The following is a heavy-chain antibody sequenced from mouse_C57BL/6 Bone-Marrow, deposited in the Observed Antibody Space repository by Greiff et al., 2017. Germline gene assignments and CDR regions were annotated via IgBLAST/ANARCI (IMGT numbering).Heavy chain of an antibody. CDR1: GYTFTSYG. J-gene: IGHJ1*03. CDR3: ARSYGYYGTYVSYWYFDV. Sequence: QVQLQQSGAELARPGASVKLSCKASGYTFTSYGISWVKQRTGQGLEWIGEIYPRSGNPYYNEKFKGKATLTADKSSSTAYMELRSLTSEDSAVYFCARSYGYYGTYVSYWYFDVWGTGPTVTLSS. CDR2: IYPRSGNP. V-gene: IGHV1-81*01. D-gene: IGHD2-1*01.